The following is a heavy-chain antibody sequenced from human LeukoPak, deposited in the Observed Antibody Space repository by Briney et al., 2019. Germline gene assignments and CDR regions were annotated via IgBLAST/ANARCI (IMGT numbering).Heavy chain of an antibody. Sequence: GGSLRLSCAASGFTFSSYAMSWVRQAPGQELEWVSAISGSGGSTYYADSVKGRFTISRDNSKNTLYLQMNSLRAEDTAVYYCARGCGVYSSGCAGGNTWGQGTLVTVSS. D-gene: IGHD6-19*01. J-gene: IGHJ5*02. V-gene: IGHV3-23*01. CDR2: ISGSGGST. CDR3: ARGCGVYSSGCAGGNT. CDR1: GFTFSSYA.